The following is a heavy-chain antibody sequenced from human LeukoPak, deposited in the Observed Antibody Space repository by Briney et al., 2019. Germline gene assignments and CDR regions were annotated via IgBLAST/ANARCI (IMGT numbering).Heavy chain of an antibody. CDR2: IKEDGSEK. V-gene: IGHV3-7*03. D-gene: IGHD3-9*01. Sequence: AGGSLRLSCAASGFTFSNYWMSWVRRAPGKGLEWVANIKEDGSEKYYVDSVKGRFIISRDNVENSLYLQMNSLRAEDTAVYYCARLGRGYGYFKYWGQGTLVAVS. J-gene: IGHJ4*02. CDR1: GFTFSNYW. CDR3: ARLGRGYGYFKY.